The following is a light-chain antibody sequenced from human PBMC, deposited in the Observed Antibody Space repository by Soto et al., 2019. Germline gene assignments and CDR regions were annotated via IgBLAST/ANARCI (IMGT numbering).Light chain of an antibody. J-gene: IGKJ1*01. CDR1: QDINTF. Sequence: DIKMTQSPSTLSASVGDRVTITCRASQDINTFLAWYQQKPGKAPKLLIYDASSLESGVPSRFSGSGSGTEFTLTISSLQPDDFATYYCQQYNSYSTFGQGTKVDVK. V-gene: IGKV1-5*01. CDR2: DAS. CDR3: QQYNSYST.